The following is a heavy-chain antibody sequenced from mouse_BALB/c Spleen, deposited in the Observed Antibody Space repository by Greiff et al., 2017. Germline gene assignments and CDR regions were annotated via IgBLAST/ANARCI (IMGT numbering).Heavy chain of an antibody. Sequence: VQLKESGAELVKPGASVKLSCTASGFNIKDTYMHWVKQRPEQGLEWIGRIDPANGNTKYDPKFQGKATITADTSSNTAYLQLSSLTSEDTAVDYCARSGYDGSAMDYWGQGTSVTVSS. CDR3: ARSGYDGSAMDY. CDR2: IDPANGNT. D-gene: IGHD2-14*01. J-gene: IGHJ4*01. V-gene: IGHV14-3*02. CDR1: GFNIKDTY.